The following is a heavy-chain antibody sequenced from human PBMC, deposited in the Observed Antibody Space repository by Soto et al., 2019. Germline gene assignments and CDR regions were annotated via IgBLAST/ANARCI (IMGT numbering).Heavy chain of an antibody. V-gene: IGHV1-69*01. CDR2: IIPIFGTA. CDR3: ARDGGRHSGGIDY. D-gene: IGHD1-26*01. J-gene: IGHJ4*02. CDR1: GGTFSSYS. Sequence: QVQLVQSGAEVKKPGSSVKVSCKASGGTFSSYSINWVRQAPGQGLEWMGEIIPIFGTANYAQKFQGRVTITADESTSTADMELSSLSSEDTAVYYCARDGGRHSGGIDYWGQGTVVTVSS.